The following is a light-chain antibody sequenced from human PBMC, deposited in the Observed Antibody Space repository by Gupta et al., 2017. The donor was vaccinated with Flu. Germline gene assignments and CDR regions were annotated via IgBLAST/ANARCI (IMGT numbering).Light chain of an antibody. CDR3: QQYYSYPHT. V-gene: IGKV1-8*01. CDR1: QCISSF. Sequence: AILMTQSPSSISASTGDRVTITCRASQCISSFLAWYQQKPGKAPKLLIYAAYTLESGVPSRFSGSGSATDFTLTISCLQSEDFATYYCQQYYSYPHTFGGGTKVEIK. CDR2: AAY. J-gene: IGKJ4*01.